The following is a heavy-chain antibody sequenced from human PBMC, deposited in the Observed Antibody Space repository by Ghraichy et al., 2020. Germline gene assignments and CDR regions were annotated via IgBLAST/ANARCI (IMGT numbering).Heavy chain of an antibody. Sequence: SQTLSLTCAVYGGSFSDYYWRWIRQPPGKGLEWIGEINHGGSTNYNPSLKSRVTISIDTSKNQFSLNLSSVTAADTAVYYCARGLNIAALPGHHYYGMDVWGQGTTVTVSS. CDR1: GGSFSDYY. CDR2: INHGGST. CDR3: ARGLNIAALPGHHYYGMDV. V-gene: IGHV4-34*01. J-gene: IGHJ6*02. D-gene: IGHD6-13*01.